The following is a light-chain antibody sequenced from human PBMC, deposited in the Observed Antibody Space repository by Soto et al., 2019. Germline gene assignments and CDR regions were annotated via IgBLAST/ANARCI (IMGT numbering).Light chain of an antibody. V-gene: IGKV1-27*01. CDR1: EGFSNY. CDR3: QKYNSAPWT. Sequence: IHMTQSPSSLSASVGDRVTITCRATEGFSNYLAWYQQKPGKVPKLLIYAASTLQSGVPSRFSGSGSGTDFTLTISSLQPEDVATYYCQKYNSAPWTFGQGTKVEIK. CDR2: AAS. J-gene: IGKJ1*01.